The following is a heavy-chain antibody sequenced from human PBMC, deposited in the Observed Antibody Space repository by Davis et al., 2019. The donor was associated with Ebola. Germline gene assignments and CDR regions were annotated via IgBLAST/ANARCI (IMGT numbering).Heavy chain of an antibody. J-gene: IGHJ4*02. CDR3: ARGRRYSYGPPRY. D-gene: IGHD5-18*01. CDR2: GYYSGIS. V-gene: IGHV4-59*12. CDR1: GGTISNYY. Sequence: MPSETLSLTCTVSGGTISNYYWTWIRQSPGKGLEWIGNGYYSGISTYNPSLKGRVTISVDTSKNQFSLKLSSVTAADTAVYYCARGRRYSYGPPRYWGQGTLVSVSS.